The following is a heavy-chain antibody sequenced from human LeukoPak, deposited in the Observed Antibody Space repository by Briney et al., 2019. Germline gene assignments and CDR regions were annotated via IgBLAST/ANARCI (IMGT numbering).Heavy chain of an antibody. J-gene: IGHJ3*02. Sequence: ASVKVSCKASGYTFSSYYMHWVRQAPGQGLEWMGWINPNSGGTNYAQKFQGRVTMTRDTSISTAYMELSRLRSDDTAVYYCARVKKRYSSSWRNDAFDIWGQGTMVTVSS. CDR2: INPNSGGT. V-gene: IGHV1-2*02. D-gene: IGHD6-13*01. CDR1: GYTFSSYY. CDR3: ARVKKRYSSSWRNDAFDI.